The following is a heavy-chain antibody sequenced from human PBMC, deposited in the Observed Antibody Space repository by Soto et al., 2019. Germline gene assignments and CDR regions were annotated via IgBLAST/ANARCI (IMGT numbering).Heavy chain of an antibody. CDR3: ARVNYSGWYDYYYYYGMDV. CDR2: INHSGST. Sequence: SETLSLTCAVYGGSFSGYYWSWIRQPPGKGLEWIGEINHSGSTNYNPSLKSRVTISVDTSKNQFSLKLSSVTAADTAVYYCARVNYSGWYDYYYYYGMDVWGQGTTVTVSS. V-gene: IGHV4-34*01. J-gene: IGHJ6*02. CDR1: GGSFSGYY. D-gene: IGHD6-19*01.